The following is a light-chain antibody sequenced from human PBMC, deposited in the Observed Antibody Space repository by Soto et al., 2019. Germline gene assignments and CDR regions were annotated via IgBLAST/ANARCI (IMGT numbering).Light chain of an antibody. Sequence: PRDRSTLPCRASQSVSITYSGWYQQKPGQATRLLIYGGSSRATGIPDRFSGSGSGTDFTLTISRLEPEDFAVYYCQQYDTSPWTFGQGTKVDI. V-gene: IGKV3-20*01. CDR2: GGS. CDR1: QSVSITY. CDR3: QQYDTSPWT. J-gene: IGKJ1*01.